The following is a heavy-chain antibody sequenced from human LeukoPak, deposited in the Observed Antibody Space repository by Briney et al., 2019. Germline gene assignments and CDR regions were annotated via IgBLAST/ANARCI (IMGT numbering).Heavy chain of an antibody. CDR3: TRDLANSWYYY. CDR2: IYYSGST. J-gene: IGHJ4*02. D-gene: IGHD6-13*01. Sequence: PSETLSLTCAVSGASISSHYWSWIRQSPGKGLEWIGYIYYSGSTNCNPSLKSRVTISVDTSKNQFSLKLSSVTAADTAVYYCTRDLANSWYYYWGRGILVTVSS. CDR1: GASISSHY. V-gene: IGHV4-59*11.